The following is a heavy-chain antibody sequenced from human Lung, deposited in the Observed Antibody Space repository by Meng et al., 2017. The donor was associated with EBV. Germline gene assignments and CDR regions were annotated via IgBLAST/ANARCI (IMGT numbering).Heavy chain of an antibody. CDR3: ARAVDTGYFDY. J-gene: IGHJ4*02. V-gene: IGHV4-31*01. D-gene: IGHD5-18*01. CDR2: IYYSGST. CDR1: GGSISSGGHY. Sequence: QVRLPEPGPGLGKPSQTLSPTCSVFGGSISSGGHYWSWIRQHPGKSLEWIGYIYYSGSTYYNPSLKSLVSISVDTSNNQFSLKLSSVTAADTAVYYCARAVDTGYFDYWGQGTLVTVSS.